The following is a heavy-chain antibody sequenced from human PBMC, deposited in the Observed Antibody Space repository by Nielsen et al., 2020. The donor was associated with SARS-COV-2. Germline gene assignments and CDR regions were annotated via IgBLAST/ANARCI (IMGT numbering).Heavy chain of an antibody. CDR1: GFTVSSNY. CDR3: AKDWDSYSSSWVDY. V-gene: IGHV3-23*01. CDR2: ISGSGGST. D-gene: IGHD6-13*01. Sequence: GGSLRLSCAASGFTVSSNYMSWVRQAPGKGLEWVSAISGSGGSTYYADSVKGRFTISRDNSKNTLYLQMNSLRAEDTAVYYCAKDWDSYSSSWVDYWGQGTLVTVSS. J-gene: IGHJ4*02.